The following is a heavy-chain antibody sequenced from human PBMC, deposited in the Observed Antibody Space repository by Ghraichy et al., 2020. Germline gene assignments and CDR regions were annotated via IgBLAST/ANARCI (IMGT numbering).Heavy chain of an antibody. CDR1: GYTFTNYG. V-gene: IGHV1-18*01. CDR3: ARELFGYSTGWAFDY. D-gene: IGHD6-19*01. Sequence: ASVKVSCKASGYTFTNYGITWVRQAPGQGLEWMGWINTDNGNTNYAQQLQDRVTLTTDTSTTTAHMELRSLRSDDTAVYYCARELFGYSTGWAFDYWGQGTLVTVSS. J-gene: IGHJ4*02. CDR2: INTDNGNT.